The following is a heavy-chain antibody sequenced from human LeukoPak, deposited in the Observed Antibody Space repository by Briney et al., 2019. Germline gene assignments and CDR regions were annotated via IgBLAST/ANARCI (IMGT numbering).Heavy chain of an antibody. V-gene: IGHV3-30*03. CDR3: AQRGSGSY. Sequence: PGESLRLSCAASGFTFSSYGMHWVRQAPGKGLEWVAVISYDGSNKYYADSVKGRFTISRDNSKNTLYLQMNSLRAEDTAVYYCAQRGSGSYWGQGTLVTVSS. CDR1: GFTFSSYG. CDR2: ISYDGSNK. D-gene: IGHD1-26*01. J-gene: IGHJ4*02.